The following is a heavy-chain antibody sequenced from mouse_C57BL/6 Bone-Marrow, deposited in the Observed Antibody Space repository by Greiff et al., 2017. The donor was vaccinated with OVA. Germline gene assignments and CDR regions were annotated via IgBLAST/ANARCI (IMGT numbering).Heavy chain of an antibody. CDR3: ARSRFYIYAMDY. CDR1: GYTFTSYW. Sequence: VQLQQSGAELVKPGASVKLSCKASGYTFTSYWMHWVKQRPGQGLEWIGMIHPNSGSTNYNEKFKSKATLTVDKSSSTAYMQLSSLTSEDSAVYYCARSRFYIYAMDYWGQGTSVTVSS. J-gene: IGHJ4*01. D-gene: IGHD2-1*01. V-gene: IGHV1-64*01. CDR2: IHPNSGST.